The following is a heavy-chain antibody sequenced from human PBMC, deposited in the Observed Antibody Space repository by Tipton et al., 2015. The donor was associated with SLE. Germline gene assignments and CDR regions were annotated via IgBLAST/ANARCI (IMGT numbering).Heavy chain of an antibody. J-gene: IGHJ4*02. CDR3: ARLRNGFYSDYDY. CDR1: GGSFNDFY. CDR2: INHLSMT. V-gene: IGHV4-34*01. D-gene: IGHD3-22*01. Sequence: TLSLTCAVQGGSFNDFYWSWIRQPPGKGLEWIGEINHLSMTNYNPSFKGRVTISADTSKNQFSLKLASVTAADTAVYFCARLRNGFYSDYDYWGQGTLVKVSA.